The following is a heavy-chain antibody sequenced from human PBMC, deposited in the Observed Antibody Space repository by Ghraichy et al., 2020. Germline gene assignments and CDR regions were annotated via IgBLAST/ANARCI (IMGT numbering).Heavy chain of an antibody. CDR3: AKGGA. CDR2: INSDGSST. J-gene: IGHJ5*02. Sequence: GESLNISCAASGFSFSTYWMDWVRQVPGKGLVWVSRINSDGSSTKYADSVKGRFTISRDNAKNTLDLQMNSLRVEDTAIYYCAKGGAWGQGTLVTVSS. V-gene: IGHV3-74*01. CDR1: GFSFSTYW.